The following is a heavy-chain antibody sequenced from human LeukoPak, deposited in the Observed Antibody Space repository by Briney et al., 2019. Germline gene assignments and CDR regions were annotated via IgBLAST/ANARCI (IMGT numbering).Heavy chain of an antibody. CDR1: GFTFSSYA. CDR3: TKDPRTYCGGDCYLEYFQH. D-gene: IGHD2-21*02. CDR2: ISGSGGST. Sequence: GGSLRLSCAASGFTFSSYAMSWVRQAPGKGLEWVSAISGSGGSTYYADSVKGRFTISRDNSKNTLYLQMNSLRAEDTAVYYCTKDPRTYCGGDCYLEYFQHWGQGTLVTVSS. V-gene: IGHV3-23*01. J-gene: IGHJ1*01.